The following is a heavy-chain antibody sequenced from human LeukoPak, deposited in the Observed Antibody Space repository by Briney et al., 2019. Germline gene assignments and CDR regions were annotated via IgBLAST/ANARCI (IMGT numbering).Heavy chain of an antibody. D-gene: IGHD1-26*01. V-gene: IGHV4-38-2*01. Sequence: PSETLSLTCAVSGYSISSGYYWGWIRQPPGKGLEWIGSIYHSGSTYYNPSLKSRVTISVDTSKNQFSLKLSSVTAADAAVYYCASSGVGATNEIDYWGQGTLVTVSS. CDR2: IYHSGST. CDR3: ASSGVGATNEIDY. CDR1: GYSISSGYY. J-gene: IGHJ4*02.